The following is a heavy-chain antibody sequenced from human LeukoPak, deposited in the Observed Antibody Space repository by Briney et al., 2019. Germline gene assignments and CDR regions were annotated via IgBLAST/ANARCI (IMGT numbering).Heavy chain of an antibody. CDR3: VRVRSGSISDS. D-gene: IGHD1-26*01. V-gene: IGHV4-39*07. Sequence: SETLSLTCTVSGGSISSGDYYWGWIRQPLGKGLEWIATISYSGSTYYNPSVKSRVTISRDTSKNQFSVSLNSVTAADTAVYYCVRVRSGSISDSWGQGTLVTVSS. CDR2: ISYSGST. CDR1: GGSISSGDYY. J-gene: IGHJ1*01.